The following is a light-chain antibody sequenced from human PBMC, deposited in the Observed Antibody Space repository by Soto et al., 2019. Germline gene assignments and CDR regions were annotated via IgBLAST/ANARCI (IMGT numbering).Light chain of an antibody. J-gene: IGLJ1*01. CDR1: SSNIGSNT. Sequence: QSVLTQPPSAPGTPGQRVTISCSGSSSNIGSNTVNWYQQPPGTAPKLLIYSNNQRPSGVPDRFSGSKSGTSASLAISGLQSEDEADYYCAAWDDSLNGHVFGTGTKVTVL. CDR2: SNN. V-gene: IGLV1-44*01. CDR3: AAWDDSLNGHV.